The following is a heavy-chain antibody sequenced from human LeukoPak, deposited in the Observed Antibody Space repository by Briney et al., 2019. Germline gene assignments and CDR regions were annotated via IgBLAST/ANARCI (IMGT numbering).Heavy chain of an antibody. J-gene: IGHJ4*02. V-gene: IGHV3-48*02. Sequence: GGSLRLSCAASGFIFSTYSINWVRQAPGKGLEWVSHISSSSSSIYYADSVKGRFSISRDNAKNSLYLQMNSLRDEDTAVYYCARSGYGSRWYFFDHWGQGTLVTVFS. D-gene: IGHD6-13*01. CDR3: ARSGYGSRWYFFDH. CDR1: GFIFSTYS. CDR2: ISSSSSSI.